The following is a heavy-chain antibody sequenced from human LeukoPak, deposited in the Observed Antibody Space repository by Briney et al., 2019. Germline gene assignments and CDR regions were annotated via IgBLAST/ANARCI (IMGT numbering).Heavy chain of an antibody. CDR1: GYSFTSYW. CDR3: ARGVYDILTGYPYYFDY. Sequence: GESLKISCKGSGYSFTSYWIGWVRQMPGKGLGWMGIIYPGDSDTRYSPSFQGQVTISADKSISTAYLQWSSLKASDTAMYYCARGVYDILTGYPYYFDYWGQGTLVTVSS. CDR2: IYPGDSDT. J-gene: IGHJ4*02. D-gene: IGHD3-9*01. V-gene: IGHV5-51*01.